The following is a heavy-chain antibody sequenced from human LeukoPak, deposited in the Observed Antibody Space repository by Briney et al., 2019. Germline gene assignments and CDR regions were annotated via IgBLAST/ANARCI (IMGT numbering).Heavy chain of an antibody. V-gene: IGHV1-18*01. Sequence: ASVKVSCKASGYTFTIYGISWVRQAPGQGLEWMGWISAYNGNTNYAQKLQGRVTMTTDASTSTAYMELRSLRSDDTAVYYCARAGYYYDSSAPRGFDIWGQGTMVTVSS. CDR1: GYTFTIYG. J-gene: IGHJ3*02. CDR2: ISAYNGNT. D-gene: IGHD3-22*01. CDR3: ARAGYYYDSSAPRGFDI.